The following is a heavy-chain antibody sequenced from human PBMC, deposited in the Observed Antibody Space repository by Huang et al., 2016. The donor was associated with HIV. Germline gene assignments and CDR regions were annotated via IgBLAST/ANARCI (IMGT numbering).Heavy chain of an antibody. J-gene: IGHJ4*02. Sequence: QVQLVESGGGVVQPGRSLRLSCAAFGFTVNKVSTHWGRPAPVKGLELVAIISYDGSSKYHADSVKGRFTISRDNSKNTVYLQMNSLRVEDTAVYYCAKDGRGSGTYYDYFEYWGQGTLVTVSS. CDR2: ISYDGSSK. D-gene: IGHD1-26*01. V-gene: IGHV3-30*18. CDR3: AKDGRGSGTYYDYFEY. CDR1: GFTVNKVS.